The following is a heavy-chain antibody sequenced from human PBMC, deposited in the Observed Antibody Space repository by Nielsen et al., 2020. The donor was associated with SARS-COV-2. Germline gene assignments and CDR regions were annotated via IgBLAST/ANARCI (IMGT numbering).Heavy chain of an antibody. Sequence: GGSLRLSCSASGFTFSSYAIHWVRQAPGKGLEHVSGINSHGSSTFYTNSVRGRFTISRDNSKNTLYLQMSSLRAEDTAVYYCVRDAYSNAGRFDYWGQGTLVTVSS. CDR3: VRDAYSNAGRFDY. V-gene: IGHV3-64D*09. CDR1: GFTFSSYA. D-gene: IGHD4-11*01. CDR2: INSHGSST. J-gene: IGHJ4*02.